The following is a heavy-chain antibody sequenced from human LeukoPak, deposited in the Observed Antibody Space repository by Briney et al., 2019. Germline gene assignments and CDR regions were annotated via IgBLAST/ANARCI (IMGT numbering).Heavy chain of an antibody. J-gene: IGHJ5*02. CDR2: IYYSGST. V-gene: IGHV4-59*11. Sequence: SETLSLTCTVSGVSISSHYWSWIRQPPGKGLEWIGYIYYSGSTNYNHSLKSRVTISVDTSKNQFSLKLSSVTAADTAVYYCAKTTLRFEAWFDPWGQGTLVTVSS. CDR1: GVSISSHY. D-gene: IGHD3-3*01. CDR3: AKTTLRFEAWFDP.